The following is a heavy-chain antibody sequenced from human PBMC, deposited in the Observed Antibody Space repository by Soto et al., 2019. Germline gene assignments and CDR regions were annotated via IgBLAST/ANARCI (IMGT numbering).Heavy chain of an antibody. D-gene: IGHD5-18*01. Sequence: ASVKVSCKTSGYTFTSYYIHWVRQAPGQGLEWMGIFNPTGDTASYAQKLQGRVTMTRDTSTGTAYMELGSLRSEDTAVYYCARGGRIVDTGIGYYYYHAMDVWGQGTTVTVSS. CDR3: ARGGRIVDTGIGYYYYHAMDV. CDR1: GYTFTSYY. V-gene: IGHV1-46*01. CDR2: FNPTGDTA. J-gene: IGHJ6*02.